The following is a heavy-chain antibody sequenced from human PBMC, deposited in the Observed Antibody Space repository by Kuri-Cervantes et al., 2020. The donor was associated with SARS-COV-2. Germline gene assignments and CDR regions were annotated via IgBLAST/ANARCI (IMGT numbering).Heavy chain of an antibody. Sequence: GGSLRLSCAASGFTVSDYYMNWIRQAPGKGLEWVSYISRSGSYTYYADSVRGRFTVSRDNAKNTLYLQMNSLRAEDTAVYYCARVGCFRSTSCHFDYWGQGTLVTVSS. CDR3: ARVGCFRSTSCHFDY. CDR1: GFTVSDYY. D-gene: IGHD2-2*01. J-gene: IGHJ4*02. V-gene: IGHV3-11*04. CDR2: ISRSGSYT.